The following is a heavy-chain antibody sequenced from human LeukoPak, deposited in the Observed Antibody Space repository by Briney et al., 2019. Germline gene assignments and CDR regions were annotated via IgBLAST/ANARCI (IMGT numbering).Heavy chain of an antibody. D-gene: IGHD2-8*01. Sequence: EGSLRLSCAASGFTVSSNYMSWVRQAPGKGLEWVSSISRSPSHTYYAESLKGRFTISRDNAKNSLYLQLNSLGAEDTAVYYCATRYCTIPACRASSYHCMDNWGKGTTVTVSS. CDR1: GFTVSSNY. V-gene: IGHV3-21*01. CDR2: ISRSPSHT. CDR3: ATRYCTIPACRASSYHCMDN. J-gene: IGHJ6*03.